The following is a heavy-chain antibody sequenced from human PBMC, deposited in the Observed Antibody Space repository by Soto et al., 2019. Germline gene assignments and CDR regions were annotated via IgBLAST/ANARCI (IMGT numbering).Heavy chain of an antibody. CDR3: SRDLWGSWTVDY. CDR1: GYTFQNYH. V-gene: IGHV1-46*02. CDR2: IHPSGETT. Sequence: QVQLVQSGAEVKEPGASVRVSCKASGYTFQNYHMHWVRQAPGQGLEWMGIIHPSGETTTYAQKFQRRLAMTRDTSMRTAYMQLSSLTSEDTAVYYCSRDLWGSWTVDYWGQGTLVTVSS. D-gene: IGHD3-16*01. J-gene: IGHJ4*02.